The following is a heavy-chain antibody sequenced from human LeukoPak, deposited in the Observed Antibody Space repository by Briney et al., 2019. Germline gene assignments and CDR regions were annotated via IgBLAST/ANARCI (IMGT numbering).Heavy chain of an antibody. D-gene: IGHD3-22*01. V-gene: IGHV3-53*01. J-gene: IGHJ4*02. Sequence: GGSLRLSCAASGFTVSSNYMSWVRQAPGKGLEWVSIIYGGGKTYYADSVKGRFTISRDNSKNTLYLQMNSLRGEDTAVYYCARVYYDSSGYYQLDYWGQGTLVTVSS. CDR2: IYGGGKT. CDR1: GFTVSSNY. CDR3: ARVYYDSSGYYQLDY.